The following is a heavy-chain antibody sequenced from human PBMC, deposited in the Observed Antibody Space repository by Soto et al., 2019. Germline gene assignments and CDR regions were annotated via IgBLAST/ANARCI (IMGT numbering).Heavy chain of an antibody. D-gene: IGHD3-3*01. V-gene: IGHV3-30-3*01. CDR3: ARDSSVVPAAITFDFWSGPKGFDP. CDR2: ISYDGSNK. CDR1: GFTFSSYA. J-gene: IGHJ5*02. Sequence: GGSLRLSCAASGFTFSSYAMHWVRQAPGKGLEWVAVISYDGSNKYYADPVKGRFTISRDNSKNTLYLQMNSLRAEDTAVYYCARDSSVVPAAITFDFWSGPKGFDPWGQGTLVTVSS.